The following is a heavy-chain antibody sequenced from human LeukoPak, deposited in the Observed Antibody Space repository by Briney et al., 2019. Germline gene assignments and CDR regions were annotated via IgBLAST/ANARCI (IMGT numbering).Heavy chain of an antibody. CDR3: ARAGGGDSRMAYDP. Sequence: PGGSLRLSCAASGFTFSDYWMYWFRQAPGEGLMWVSRMNIDGSSISYADSVKGRFTMSRDNAKNTLYLQMNSLRVEDTAVYYCARAGGGDSRMAYDPWGQGTLVTVSS. CDR1: GFTFSDYW. CDR2: MNIDGSSI. V-gene: IGHV3-74*01. D-gene: IGHD6-13*01. J-gene: IGHJ5*02.